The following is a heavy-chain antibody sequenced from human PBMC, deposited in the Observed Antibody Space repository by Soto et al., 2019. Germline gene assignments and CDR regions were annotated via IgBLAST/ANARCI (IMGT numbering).Heavy chain of an antibody. V-gene: IGHV4-31*03. CDR3: ARYTSGWSQGY. Sequence: QVQLQESGPGLVKPSQTLSLTCTVSGGSIRSGAFYWSWIRQLPGRGLEWIGYTSYRGNSYYSPSLKSRVTISVDTSKNPISLKLSSVTGADTAVYYCARYTSGWSQGYWGQGTLVTVSS. D-gene: IGHD6-19*01. J-gene: IGHJ4*02. CDR2: TSYRGNS. CDR1: GGSIRSGAFY.